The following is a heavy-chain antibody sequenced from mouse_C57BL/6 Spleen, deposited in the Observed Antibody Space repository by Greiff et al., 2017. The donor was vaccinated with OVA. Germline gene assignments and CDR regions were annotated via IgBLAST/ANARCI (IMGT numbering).Heavy chain of an antibody. V-gene: IGHV1-5*01. J-gene: IGHJ4*01. CDR2: IYPGNSDT. Sequence: VRLQQSGTVLARPGASVKMSCKTSGYTFTSYWMHWVKQRPGQGLEWIGAIYPGNSDTSYNQKFKGKAKLTAVTSASTAYMELSSLTNEDSAVYYCTLITTVVEGAMDYWGQGTSVTVSS. CDR1: GYTFTSYW. CDR3: TLITTVVEGAMDY. D-gene: IGHD1-1*01.